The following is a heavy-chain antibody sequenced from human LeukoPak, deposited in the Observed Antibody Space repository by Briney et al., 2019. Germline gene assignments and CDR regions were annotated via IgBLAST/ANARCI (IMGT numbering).Heavy chain of an antibody. D-gene: IGHD3-9*01. V-gene: IGHV3-53*05. J-gene: IGHJ4*02. CDR1: GFTVSNNY. CDR2: IWSGGTT. Sequence: GGSLRLSCAVSGFTVSNNYMNWVRQAPGEGLEWVSVIWSGGTTYYADSVRGRFTISRDNAKNSLYLQMNSLRAEDTALYYCAKDIDDILTGPFDYWGQGTLVTVSS. CDR3: AKDIDDILTGPFDY.